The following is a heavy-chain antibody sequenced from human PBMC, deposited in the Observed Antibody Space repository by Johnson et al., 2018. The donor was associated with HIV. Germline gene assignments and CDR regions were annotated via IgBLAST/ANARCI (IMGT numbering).Heavy chain of an antibody. D-gene: IGHD5-12*01. CDR2: IWYDGSNK. V-gene: IGHV3-33*06. Sequence: QVQLVESGGGVVQPGRSLRLSCVASGFTFRTSGMHWVRQAPGQGLEWVAVIWYDGSNKYYADSVRGRFTISRDNSKNTLYLQMSSLRAEDTAVYYCTKCEYNSDAFDIWGQGTMLTVSS. J-gene: IGHJ3*02. CDR1: GFTFRTSG. CDR3: TKCEYNSDAFDI.